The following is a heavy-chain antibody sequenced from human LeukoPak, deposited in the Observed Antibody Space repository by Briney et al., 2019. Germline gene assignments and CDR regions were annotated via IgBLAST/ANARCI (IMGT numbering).Heavy chain of an antibody. CDR2: ISAYNGNT. CDR3: ARVGDYYYGSGSYQSGFDY. CDR1: GYTFTRYG. D-gene: IGHD3-10*01. Sequence: ASVKVSCKASGYTFTRYGIGWVRQAPGQGPEGMGWISAYNGNTNYEQKFQGRVTMTTDTSTSTAYMELRSLRSDDTAVYYCARVGDYYYGSGSYQSGFDYWGQGTLVTVSS. V-gene: IGHV1-18*01. J-gene: IGHJ4*02.